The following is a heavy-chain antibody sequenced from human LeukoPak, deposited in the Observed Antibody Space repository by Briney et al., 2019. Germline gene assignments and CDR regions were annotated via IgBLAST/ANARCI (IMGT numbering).Heavy chain of an antibody. V-gene: IGHV1-69*04. CDR3: ARDGYYESSGYLPFDP. D-gene: IGHD3-22*01. J-gene: IGHJ5*02. Sequence: SVKVSCKASGGTFSSYAISWVRQAPGQGLEWMGRIIPILGIANYAQKLQGRVTMTTDTSTSTAYMELRSLRADDTAVYYCARDGYYESSGYLPFDPWGQGTLVTVSS. CDR1: GGTFSSYA. CDR2: IIPILGIA.